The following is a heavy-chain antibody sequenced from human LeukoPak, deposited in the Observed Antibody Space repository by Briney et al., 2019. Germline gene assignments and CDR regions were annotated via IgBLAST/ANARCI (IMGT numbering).Heavy chain of an antibody. Sequence: GGSLRLSCAASGFTFNNYWMNWVRQAPGKGLEWVANIQQDGSEKYYVDSVKGRFTISRDNARNSLYLQMNSLRAEDTAVYYCARGGYYESNAFDIWGQGTMVTVSS. CDR3: ARGGYYESNAFDI. J-gene: IGHJ3*02. V-gene: IGHV3-7*01. D-gene: IGHD3-22*01. CDR2: IQQDGSEK. CDR1: GFTFNNYW.